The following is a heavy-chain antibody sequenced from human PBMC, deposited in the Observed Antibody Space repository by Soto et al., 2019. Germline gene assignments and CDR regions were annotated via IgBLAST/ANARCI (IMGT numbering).Heavy chain of an antibody. J-gene: IGHJ3*02. CDR1: GGTFSSYT. V-gene: IGHV1-69*02. CDR3: ARCNLGIGAFDI. D-gene: IGHD7-27*01. Sequence: QVQLVQSGAEVKKPGSSVKVSCKASGGTFSSYTISWVRQAPGQGLEWMGRIIPILGIANYAQKFQGRVTITADKSMSTAYMELSSLRSEDTAVYYCARCNLGIGAFDIWGQGTMLTVSS. CDR2: IIPILGIA.